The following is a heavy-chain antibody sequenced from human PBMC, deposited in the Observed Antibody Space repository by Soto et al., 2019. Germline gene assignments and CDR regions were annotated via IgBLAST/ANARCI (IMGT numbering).Heavy chain of an antibody. CDR3: AKDHCSGGSCHPDYYYYYYMDV. Sequence: GGSLRLSCAASGFTFSSYAMSWVRQAPGKGLEWVSAISGSGGSTYYADSVKGRFTISRDNSKNTLYLQMNSLRAEDTAVYYCAKDHCSGGSCHPDYYYYYYMDVWGKGTTVTVSS. V-gene: IGHV3-23*01. D-gene: IGHD2-15*01. CDR2: ISGSGGST. CDR1: GFTFSSYA. J-gene: IGHJ6*03.